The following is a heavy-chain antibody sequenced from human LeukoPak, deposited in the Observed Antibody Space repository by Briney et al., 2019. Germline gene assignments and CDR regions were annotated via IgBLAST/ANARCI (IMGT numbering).Heavy chain of an antibody. CDR2: ISSSGSTI. V-gene: IGHV3-48*03. CDR1: GFTFGRSE. CDR3: ARGGKIALAGTRSPQYFQH. J-gene: IGHJ1*01. Sequence: GGSLRLSCAASGFTFGRSEMNWVRQAPGKGLEWVSYISSSGSTIYYADSVKGRFTISRDNAKNSLYLQMNSLRPEDTAVYYCARGGKIALAGTRSPQYFQHWGQGTLVTVSS. D-gene: IGHD6-19*01.